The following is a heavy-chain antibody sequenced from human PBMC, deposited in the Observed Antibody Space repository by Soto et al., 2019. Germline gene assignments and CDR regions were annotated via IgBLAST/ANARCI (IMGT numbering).Heavy chain of an antibody. CDR3: ATVPGP. J-gene: IGHJ5*02. CDR2: IYHSGST. CDR1: GGYVSRCGSS. V-gene: IGHV4-30-2*01. Sequence: TGAVRGGYVSRCGSSWSWIRQPPGKGLEWIGYIYHSGSTYYNPSLKSRVTISVDRSKNQFSLKLSSVTAAETAVYYCATVPGPWGQGTLVTVSS.